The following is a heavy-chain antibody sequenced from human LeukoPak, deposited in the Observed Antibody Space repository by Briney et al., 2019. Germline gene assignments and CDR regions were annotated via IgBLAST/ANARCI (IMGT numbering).Heavy chain of an antibody. D-gene: IGHD3-22*01. Sequence: PSETLSLTCTVSGGSISSYYWSWIRQPPGKGLEWIGYIYYSGSTNHNPSLKSRVTISVDTSKNQFSLKLSSVTAADTAVYYCARARGYYDSSGYYDYWGQGTLVTVSS. CDR1: GGSISSYY. V-gene: IGHV4-59*01. CDR2: IYYSGST. J-gene: IGHJ4*02. CDR3: ARARGYYDSSGYYDY.